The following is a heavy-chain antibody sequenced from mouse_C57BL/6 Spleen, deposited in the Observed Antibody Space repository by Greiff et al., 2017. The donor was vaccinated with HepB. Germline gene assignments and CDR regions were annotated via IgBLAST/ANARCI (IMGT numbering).Heavy chain of an antibody. D-gene: IGHD2-4*01. CDR3: ARGGGLRRGFDY. CDR2: INYDGSST. J-gene: IGHJ2*01. CDR1: GFTFSDYY. V-gene: IGHV5-16*01. Sequence: EVKLMESEGGLVQPGSSMKLSCTASGFTFSDYYMAWVRQVPEKGLEWVANINYDGSSTYYLDSLKSRFIISRDNAKNILYLQMSSLKSEDTATYYCARGGGLRRGFDYWGQGTTLTVSS.